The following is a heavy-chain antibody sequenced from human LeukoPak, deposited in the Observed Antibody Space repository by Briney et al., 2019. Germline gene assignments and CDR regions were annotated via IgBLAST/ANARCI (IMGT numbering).Heavy chain of an antibody. Sequence: ASETLSLTCAVYGGSFSGYYWSWIRQPPGKGLEWIGEINHSGSTNYNPSLKSRVTISVDTSKNQFSLKLSSVTAADTAVYYCARAIVVVPAASSGFDYWGQGTLVTVSS. J-gene: IGHJ4*02. CDR1: GGSFSGYY. V-gene: IGHV4-34*01. CDR2: INHSGST. CDR3: ARAIVVVPAASSGFDY. D-gene: IGHD2-2*01.